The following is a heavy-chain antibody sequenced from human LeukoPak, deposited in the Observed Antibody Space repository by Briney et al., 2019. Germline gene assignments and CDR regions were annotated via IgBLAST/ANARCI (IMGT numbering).Heavy chain of an antibody. D-gene: IGHD1-14*01. CDR3: ARRLYYKLSRGIRVWFDP. CDR1: GGSISSSSYY. Sequence: PSETLSLTCTVSGGSISSSSYYWGWIRQPPGKGLEWIGSIYYSGSTYYNPSLKSRVTISVDTSKNQFSLKLSSVTAADTAVYYCARRLYYKLSRGIRVWFDPWGQGTLVTVSS. CDR2: IYYSGST. V-gene: IGHV4-39*07. J-gene: IGHJ5*02.